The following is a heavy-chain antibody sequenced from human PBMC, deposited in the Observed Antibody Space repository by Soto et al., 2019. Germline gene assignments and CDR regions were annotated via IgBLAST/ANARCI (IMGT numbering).Heavy chain of an antibody. CDR3: TGDRGGSFNWFDP. Sequence: QVQLVESGGGVVQPGRSLRLSCAASGFTFSNYAMHWVRQAPGKGLEWVAVIWDDGSHKYYADSMKGRFTISRDNSKNSLYLQITTLTVDDTAVYYCTGDRGGSFNWFDPWGQGTLVTVSS. J-gene: IGHJ5*02. CDR1: GFTFSNYA. V-gene: IGHV3-33*01. D-gene: IGHD3-16*01. CDR2: IWDDGSHK.